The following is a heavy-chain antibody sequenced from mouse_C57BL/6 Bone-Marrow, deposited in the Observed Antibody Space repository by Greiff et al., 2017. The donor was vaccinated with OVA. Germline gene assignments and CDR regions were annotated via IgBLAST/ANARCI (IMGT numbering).Heavy chain of an antibody. CDR2: INPSSGYT. D-gene: IGHD3-1*01. CDR1: GYTFTSYT. J-gene: IGHJ3*01. Sequence: QVQLKESGAELARPGASVKMSCKASGYTFTSYTMHWVKQRPGQGLEWIGYINPSSGYTKYNQKFKDKATLTADKSSSTAYMQLSSLTSEDSAVYYCAREGYEAYWGQGTLVTVSA. CDR3: AREGYEAY. V-gene: IGHV1-4*01.